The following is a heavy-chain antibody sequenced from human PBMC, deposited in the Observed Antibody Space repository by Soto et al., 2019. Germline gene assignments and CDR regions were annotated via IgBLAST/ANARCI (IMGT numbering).Heavy chain of an antibody. Sequence: ASVKVSCKASGYTFTSYYMHWVRQAPGQGLEWMGIINPSGGSTSYAQKFQGRVTMTRDTSTSTVYMELSSLRSEDTAVYYCARAYSSSREYYYYYMDVWGKGTTVTVS. J-gene: IGHJ6*03. CDR3: ARAYSSSREYYYYYMDV. V-gene: IGHV1-46*03. CDR2: INPSGGST. D-gene: IGHD6-6*01. CDR1: GYTFTSYY.